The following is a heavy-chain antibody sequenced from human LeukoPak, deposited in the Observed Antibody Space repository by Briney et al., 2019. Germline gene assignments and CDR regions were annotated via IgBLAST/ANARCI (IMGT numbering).Heavy chain of an antibody. CDR3: AKDGVSYYFCYAMDV. V-gene: IGHV3-9*01. CDR2: ISWNSGSI. J-gene: IGHJ6*02. D-gene: IGHD2-8*01. Sequence: PGGSLLLSCAASGFTFDDYAMHWVRPAPGKGLEWVSGISWNSGSIDYADSVKGRFTVSRDNAKNSLYLQMNSLRAEDTAFYYCAKDGVSYYFCYAMDVWGQGTTVTVSS. CDR1: GFTFDDYA.